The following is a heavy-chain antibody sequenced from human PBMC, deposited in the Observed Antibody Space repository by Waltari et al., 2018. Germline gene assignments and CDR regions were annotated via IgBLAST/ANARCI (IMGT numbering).Heavy chain of an antibody. CDR3: AGGGVSRFSVSGY. D-gene: IGHD6-13*01. Sequence: EVQLVESGGGLVQPGGSLRLSCAASGFTFSSYWMSWVRQAPGKGLEGVANIKQDGSEKYYVDSVKGRFTISRDNAKNSLYLQMNSLRAEDTAVYYCAGGGVSRFSVSGYWGQGTLVTVSS. J-gene: IGHJ4*02. CDR1: GFTFSSYW. CDR2: IKQDGSEK. V-gene: IGHV3-7*01.